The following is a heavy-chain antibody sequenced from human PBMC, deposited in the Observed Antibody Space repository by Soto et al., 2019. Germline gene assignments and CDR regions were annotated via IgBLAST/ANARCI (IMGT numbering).Heavy chain of an antibody. CDR3: ARDHGDSGSYYVCHY. J-gene: IGHJ4*02. CDR1: GGTFSSYA. D-gene: IGHD1-26*01. Sequence: GASVKVSCKASGGTFSSYAISWVRQAPGQGLEWMGGIIPIFGTANYAQKFQGRVTITADESTSTAYMELSSLRSEDTAVYYCARDHGDSGSYYVCHYWGQGTLVTVSS. CDR2: IIPIFGTA. V-gene: IGHV1-69*13.